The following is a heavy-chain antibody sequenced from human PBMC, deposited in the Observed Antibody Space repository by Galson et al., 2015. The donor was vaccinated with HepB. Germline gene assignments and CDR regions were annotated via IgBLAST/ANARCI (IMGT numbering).Heavy chain of an antibody. CDR3: AKVIRDGSGRNWFDP. CDR2: ISGSGGST. CDR1: GFTFSSYA. Sequence: SLRLSCAASGFTFSSYAMSWVRQAPGKGLEWVSAISGSGGSTYYADSVKGRFTISRDNSKNTLYLQMNSLRAEDTAVYYCAKVIRDGSGRNWFDPWGQGTLVTVSS. D-gene: IGHD3-10*01. V-gene: IGHV3-23*01. J-gene: IGHJ5*02.